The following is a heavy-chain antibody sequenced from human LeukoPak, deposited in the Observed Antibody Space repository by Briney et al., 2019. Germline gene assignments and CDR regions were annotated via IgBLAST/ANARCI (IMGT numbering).Heavy chain of an antibody. V-gene: IGHV4-34*01. Sequence: PSETLSLTCAVYGGSFSGYYWSWIRQPPGKGLEWIGEINHSGSTNYNPSLKSRVTISVDTSKNQFSLKLSSVTAADTAVYYCARGRMDVWGQGTTVTVS. CDR2: INHSGST. J-gene: IGHJ6*02. CDR3: ARGRMDV. CDR1: GGSFSGYY.